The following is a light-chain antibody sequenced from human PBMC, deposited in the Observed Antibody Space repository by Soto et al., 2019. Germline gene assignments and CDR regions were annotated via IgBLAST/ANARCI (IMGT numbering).Light chain of an antibody. CDR2: GAS. Sequence: EIVLTQSPGTLSLSPGERATLSCRASQSVSSSYLAWYQQKPGQAPRLLIYGASSRATGIPDRFSGSGSGTDFTLTISSLEPEDFAVYYCQQYSHWPPMSTFGQGTKLEIK. V-gene: IGKV3-20*01. CDR1: QSVSSSY. CDR3: QQYSHWPPMST. J-gene: IGKJ2*01.